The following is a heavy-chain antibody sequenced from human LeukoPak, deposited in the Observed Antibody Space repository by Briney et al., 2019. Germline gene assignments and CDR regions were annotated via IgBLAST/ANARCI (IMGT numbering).Heavy chain of an antibody. D-gene: IGHD6-6*01. J-gene: IGHJ3*02. CDR1: GGSISSSSYY. CDR3: ARLRRAPNIGARNYAFDI. Sequence: SETLSLTCTVSGGSISSSSYYWGWLRQPPGKGLEWIGSIYYSGSTYYNLSLKSRVTISVDTSKNQFSLKLSSVTAADTALYYCARLRRAPNIGARNYAFDIWGQGTVVTVSS. CDR2: IYYSGST. V-gene: IGHV4-39*07.